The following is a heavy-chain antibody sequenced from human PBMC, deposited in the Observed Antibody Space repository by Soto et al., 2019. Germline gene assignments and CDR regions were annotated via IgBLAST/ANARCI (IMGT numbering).Heavy chain of an antibody. Sequence: QVQLVQSGAEMKKPGSSVKVSCQSSGGTFNTYAMNWVRQAPGQGPEWMGDISPMFGAANYAPKFQGRVTITADDSTGTSYMHLSSLPSGDTALYFCAREVQFHTLAFVYWGQGTLVTVSS. V-gene: IGHV1-69*19. CDR1: GGTFNTYA. CDR2: ISPMFGAA. J-gene: IGHJ4*02. CDR3: AREVQFHTLAFVY.